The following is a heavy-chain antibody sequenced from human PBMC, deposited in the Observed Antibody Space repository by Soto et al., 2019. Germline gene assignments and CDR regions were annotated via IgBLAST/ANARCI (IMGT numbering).Heavy chain of an antibody. J-gene: IGHJ6*02. D-gene: IGHD3-16*02. CDR1: GFAFYGFA. CDR3: ARELSQGGYGLDV. V-gene: IGHV3-66*01. CDR2: IHSGGST. Sequence: GGSLRLSCSASGFAFYGFAMHWVRQAPGEGQGLRRGPEWVSVIHSGGSTFYADSVEGRFTISRDNSKNTLYLQMNSLRAEDTAVYYCARELSQGGYGLDVWGQGTTVTSP.